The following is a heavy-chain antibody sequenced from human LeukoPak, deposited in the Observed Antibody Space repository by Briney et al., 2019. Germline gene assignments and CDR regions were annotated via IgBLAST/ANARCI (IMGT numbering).Heavy chain of an antibody. Sequence: PSETLSLTCTVSGGSISSSSYYGDWIRQPPGKGLEWIGSIYYSGSTYYNPSLKSRVTISVDTSKNQFSLKLSSVTAADTAVYYCARHAYYYDSSRYPDAFDIWGQGRMVTVSS. CDR3: ARHAYYYDSSRYPDAFDI. V-gene: IGHV4-39*01. D-gene: IGHD3-22*01. J-gene: IGHJ3*02. CDR1: GGSISSSSYY. CDR2: IYYSGST.